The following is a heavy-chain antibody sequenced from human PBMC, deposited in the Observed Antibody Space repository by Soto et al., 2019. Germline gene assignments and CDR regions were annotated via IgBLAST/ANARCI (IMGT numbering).Heavy chain of an antibody. CDR3: ARGRVVAAKIRGYYGMDV. Sequence: SETVSLTCAVYGGSFSGYYWSWIRQPPGKGLEWIGEINHSGSTNYNPSLKSRVTISVDTSKNQFSLKLSSVTAADTAVYYCARGRVVAAKIRGYYGMDVWGQGTTVTVSS. J-gene: IGHJ6*02. CDR2: INHSGST. V-gene: IGHV4-34*01. D-gene: IGHD6-13*01. CDR1: GGSFSGYY.